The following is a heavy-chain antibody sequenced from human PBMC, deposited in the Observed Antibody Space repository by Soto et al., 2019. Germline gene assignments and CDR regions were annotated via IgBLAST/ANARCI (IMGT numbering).Heavy chain of an antibody. V-gene: IGHV3-23*01. J-gene: IGHJ4*02. D-gene: IGHD3-22*01. Sequence: EVQLLESGGGLVQPGGSLRLSCVASGFTFSSYAMSWVRQAPGKGLEWVSGISGSGGSTYYADSVKGRFTISRDNSKYTLYLQMNSLRAEDTAVYYCAKESKISITMTVVISSDGGDYWGQGTLVTVSS. CDR1: GFTFSSYA. CDR3: AKESKISITMTVVISSDGGDY. CDR2: ISGSGGST.